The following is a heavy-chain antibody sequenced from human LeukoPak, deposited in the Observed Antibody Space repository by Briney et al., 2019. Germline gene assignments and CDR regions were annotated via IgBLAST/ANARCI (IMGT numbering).Heavy chain of an antibody. CDR1: GFTFSSYA. Sequence: GGSLRLSCAASGFTFSSYAMSWVRQAPGKGLEWVSAISGSGGSTYYADSVKGRFTISRDNPKNTLYLQMNSLRAEDTAVYYCAKDPDSGSNEGCWGQGTLVTVSS. CDR2: ISGSGGST. CDR3: AKDPDSGSNEGC. J-gene: IGHJ4*02. D-gene: IGHD1-26*01. V-gene: IGHV3-23*01.